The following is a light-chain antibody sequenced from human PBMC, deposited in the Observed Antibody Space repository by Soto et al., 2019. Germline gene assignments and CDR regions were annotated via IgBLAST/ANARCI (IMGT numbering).Light chain of an antibody. Sequence: DIQMTQSPSVISASVGDRVTIICRASQDIGNYLAWFQQEPGKVPRRLISAASTLQTGVPSRFSGSGSGTEFTLTISSLQPEDFATYFCLQHKTYPRTFGQGTTVEI. CDR1: QDIGNY. CDR2: AAS. V-gene: IGKV1-17*03. J-gene: IGKJ1*01. CDR3: LQHKTYPRT.